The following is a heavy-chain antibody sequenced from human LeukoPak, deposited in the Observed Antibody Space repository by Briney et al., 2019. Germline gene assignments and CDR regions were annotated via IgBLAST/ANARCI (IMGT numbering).Heavy chain of an antibody. D-gene: IGHD3-3*01. CDR1: GYTFTGYY. J-gene: IGHJ5*02. Sequence: ASVKVSCKASGYTFTGYYMHWVRQAPGQGLEWMGWINPNSGGTNYAQKFQGRVTMTRDTSISTAYMELSRLRSDDTAVYYCARDMYDFSSGYYSARYNWFDPWGQGTLVTVSS. CDR2: INPNSGGT. V-gene: IGHV1-2*02. CDR3: ARDMYDFSSGYYSARYNWFDP.